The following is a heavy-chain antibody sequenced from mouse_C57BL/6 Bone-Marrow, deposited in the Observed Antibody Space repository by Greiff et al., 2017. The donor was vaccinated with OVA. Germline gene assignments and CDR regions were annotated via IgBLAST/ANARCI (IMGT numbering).Heavy chain of an antibody. D-gene: IGHD1-1*01. Sequence: EVKVVESEGGLVQPGSSMKLSCTASGFTFSDYYLAWVRQVPEKGLEWVANINYDGSSTYYLDSLKSRFIISRDNAKNILYLQMSSLKSEDTATYYCARAYYCGSSWGYFDVWGTGTTVTVSS. V-gene: IGHV5-16*01. CDR3: ARAYYCGSSWGYFDV. CDR1: GFTFSDYY. CDR2: INYDGSST. J-gene: IGHJ1*03.